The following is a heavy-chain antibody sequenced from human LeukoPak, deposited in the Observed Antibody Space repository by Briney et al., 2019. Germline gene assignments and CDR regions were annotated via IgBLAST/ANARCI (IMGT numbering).Heavy chain of an antibody. J-gene: IGHJ3*02. Sequence: SETLSLTCAVYGGSFSGYYWSWIRQPPGKGLEWIGEINHSGSTNYNPSLKSRVTISVDTSRNQFSLKLSSVTAADTAVYYCARSQKWLVNAFDIWGQGTMVTVSS. V-gene: IGHV4-34*01. CDR3: ARSQKWLVNAFDI. CDR1: GGSFSGYY. CDR2: INHSGST. D-gene: IGHD6-19*01.